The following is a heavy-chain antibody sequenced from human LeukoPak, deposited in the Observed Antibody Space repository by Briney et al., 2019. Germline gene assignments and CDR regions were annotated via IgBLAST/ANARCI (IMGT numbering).Heavy chain of an antibody. V-gene: IGHV3-9*01. Sequence: PGRSLRLSCAASGFTFDDYAMHWVRQAPGKGLEWVSGVSWNSGNIGYADSVKGRFTISRDNAKNSLYLQMNSLRAEDTAVYYCAELGITMIGGVWGKGTTVTISS. CDR1: GFTFDDYA. CDR3: AELGITMIGGV. D-gene: IGHD3-10*02. J-gene: IGHJ6*04. CDR2: VSWNSGNI.